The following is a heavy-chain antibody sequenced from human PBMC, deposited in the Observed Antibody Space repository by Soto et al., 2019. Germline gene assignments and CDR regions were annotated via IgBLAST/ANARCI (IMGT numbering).Heavy chain of an antibody. J-gene: IGHJ4*02. CDR2: ISSSSSYI. V-gene: IGHV3-21*01. Sequence: GGSLRLSCAASGFTFSSYSMNWVRQAPGKGLEWVSSISSSSSYIYYADSVKGRFTISRDNAKNSLYLQMNSLRAEETAVYYWAISSYYYGSGSYYPHSHCLDYWGQGTLVTVSS. CDR3: AISSYYYGSGSYYPHSHCLDY. CDR1: GFTFSSYS. D-gene: IGHD3-10*01.